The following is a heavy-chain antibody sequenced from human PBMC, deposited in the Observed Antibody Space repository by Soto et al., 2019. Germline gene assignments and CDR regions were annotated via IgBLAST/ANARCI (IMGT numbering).Heavy chain of an antibody. CDR2: INHSGST. J-gene: IGHJ4*02. Sequence: PSETLSLTCTVSGDSIISGDYYWSWIRQTPGKGLEWIGEINHSGSTYYNPSFKSRVTISVDTSKNQFSLKLSSVTAADTVVYYCARARGARYFDYWGQGSLVTVSS. V-gene: IGHV4-30-4*01. CDR3: ARARGARYFDY. D-gene: IGHD2-15*01. CDR1: GDSIISGDYY.